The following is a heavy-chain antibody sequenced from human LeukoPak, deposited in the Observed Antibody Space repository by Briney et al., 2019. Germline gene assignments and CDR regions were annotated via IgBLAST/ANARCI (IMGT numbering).Heavy chain of an antibody. D-gene: IGHD6-19*01. V-gene: IGHV4-38-2*01. CDR3: ARYSSGKTSFDY. CDR1: GFTFSDYY. CDR2: IYYSGNT. Sequence: PGGSLRLSCAASGFTFSDYYMSWIRQPPGKGLEWIGNIYYSGNTYYNPSLTSRVTLSVDTSKNRFSLKVNSVTAADTAVYYCARYSSGKTSFDYWGQGTLVTVSS. J-gene: IGHJ4*02.